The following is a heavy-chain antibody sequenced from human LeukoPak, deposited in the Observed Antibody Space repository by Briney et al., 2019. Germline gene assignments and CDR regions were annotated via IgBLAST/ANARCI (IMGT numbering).Heavy chain of an antibody. CDR3: ARGWNTTPRSGFDI. D-gene: IGHD1/OR15-1a*01. CDR2: ISYDGSNK. CDR1: GFTFSSYA. Sequence: PGRSLRLSCAASGFTFSSYAMHWVRQAPGKGLEWVAVISYDGSNKYYADSVKGRFTISRDNSKSTLILQMNSLGAEDTALYYCARGWNTTPRSGFDIWGLGTMVTVSS. V-gene: IGHV3-30-3*01. J-gene: IGHJ3*02.